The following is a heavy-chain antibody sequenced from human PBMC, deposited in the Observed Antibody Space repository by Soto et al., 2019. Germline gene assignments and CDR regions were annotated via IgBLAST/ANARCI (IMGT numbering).Heavy chain of an antibody. Sequence: SVKVSCKTSGFTFSSSAVHWVRQARGHRLQWIGWIDVGSANANYAQMLQERVTISKDTSKSQVVLTMTNMDPVDTATYYCARASATLLWFGELLYGPPDYWGQGTLVTVSS. J-gene: IGHJ4*02. CDR2: IDVGSANA. CDR1: GFTFSSSA. CDR3: ARASATLLWFGELLYGPPDY. D-gene: IGHD3-10*01. V-gene: IGHV1-58*01.